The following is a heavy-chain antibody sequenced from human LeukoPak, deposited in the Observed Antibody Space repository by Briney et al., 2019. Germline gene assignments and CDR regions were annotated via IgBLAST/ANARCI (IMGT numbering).Heavy chain of an antibody. CDR3: ANYYYDSGAYPH. J-gene: IGHJ4*02. CDR1: EMTFSSSW. D-gene: IGHD3-22*01. V-gene: IGHV3-7*02. Sequence: GGFRRSSCAASEMTFSSSWMSWGRKAPGKGLGWVGNLNQDAREKYFLDSAKGGSTTSRDNAETSLFLQINRQRAEDTAVYCFANYYYDSGAYPHWGQGTLVTVSS. CDR2: LNQDAREK.